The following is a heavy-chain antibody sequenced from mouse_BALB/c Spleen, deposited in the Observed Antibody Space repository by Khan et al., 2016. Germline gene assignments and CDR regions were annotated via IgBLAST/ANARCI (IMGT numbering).Heavy chain of an antibody. J-gene: IGHJ3*01. CDR1: GYSITSDYA. Sequence: EVQLQESGPGLVKPSQSLSLTCTVTGYSITSDYAWNWIRQFPGNKLEWMGYIRYSGSTSYNPSLKSRISINRDTSRNQFFLQLNSVTTEDTATYYCTIFGNCATWFANWGQGTLVTVSA. CDR2: IRYSGST. CDR3: TIFGNCATWFAN. D-gene: IGHD2-1*01. V-gene: IGHV3-2*02.